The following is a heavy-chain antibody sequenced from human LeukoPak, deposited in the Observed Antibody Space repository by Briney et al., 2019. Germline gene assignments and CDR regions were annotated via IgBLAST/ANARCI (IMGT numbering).Heavy chain of an antibody. Sequence: GGSLRLSCAASGFTFSSYSMNWVRQAPGKGLEWVSSISSSSSYIYYADSVKGRFTISRDNAKNSLYLQMNSLRAEDTAVYYCARDRWELLNPAIVDYWGQGTLVTVSS. CDR3: ARDRWELLNPAIVDY. CDR2: ISSSSSYI. D-gene: IGHD1-26*01. J-gene: IGHJ4*02. V-gene: IGHV3-21*01. CDR1: GFTFSSYS.